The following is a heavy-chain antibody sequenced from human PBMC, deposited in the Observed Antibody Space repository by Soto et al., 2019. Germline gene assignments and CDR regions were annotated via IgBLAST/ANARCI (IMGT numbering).Heavy chain of an antibody. CDR2: IYHSGST. J-gene: IGHJ4*02. V-gene: IGHV4-4*02. CDR1: GGSISSSDW. D-gene: IGHD6-13*01. CDR3: ARDRPSSSSWAKFDY. Sequence: QVQLQESGPGLVKPSGTLSLTCAVSGGSISSSDWWSWVRQPPGKGLEWIGEIYHSGSTNYNPSLTSRVTISVDKSKNQFSLKLSSVTAAHTAVYYCARDRPSSSSWAKFDYWGQGTLVTVSS.